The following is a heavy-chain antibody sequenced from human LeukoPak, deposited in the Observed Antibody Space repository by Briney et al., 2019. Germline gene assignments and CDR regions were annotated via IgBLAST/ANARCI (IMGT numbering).Heavy chain of an antibody. D-gene: IGHD1-26*01. Sequence: ASVTVSCTASGYTFTSYGINWVRQAPGQGLEWMGWISAYNGNTNYAQKFQGRVTMTTDTSTSTAYMELRSLRSDDTAVYYCARDSITGSHYQYFQYWGQGTLVTVSS. V-gene: IGHV1-18*01. CDR1: GYTFTSYG. CDR2: ISAYNGNT. J-gene: IGHJ1*01. CDR3: ARDSITGSHYQYFQY.